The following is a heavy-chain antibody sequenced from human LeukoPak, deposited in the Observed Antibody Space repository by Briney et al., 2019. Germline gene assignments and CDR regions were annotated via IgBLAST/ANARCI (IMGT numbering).Heavy chain of an antibody. CDR1: GFTFSSYW. J-gene: IGHJ1*01. D-gene: IGHD2-2*02. CDR3: ARDRDCSSTSCYIRAEYFQH. V-gene: IGHV3-7*01. Sequence: PGGSLRLSCAASGFTFSSYWMSWVRQAPGKGLEWVANIKQDGSEKYYADSVKGRFTISRDKAKNSLYLQMNSLRAEDTAVYYCARDRDCSSTSCYIRAEYFQHWGQGTLVTVSS. CDR2: IKQDGSEK.